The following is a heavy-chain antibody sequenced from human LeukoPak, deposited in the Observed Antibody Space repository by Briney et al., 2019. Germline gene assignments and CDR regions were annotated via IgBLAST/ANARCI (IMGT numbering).Heavy chain of an antibody. CDR2: IHNSGDET. V-gene: IGHV3-23*01. CDR3: ARETGGDGGYFKT. J-gene: IGHJ4*02. Sequence: GGSLRLSCATSGITFGTYAMTWVRQAPGKGLEWVSSIHNSGDETFYSDSVRGRFTISRDNSKSTVYLQMNSLRADDTALYYCARETGGDGGYFKTGGQGILATVSS. D-gene: IGHD2-21*01. CDR1: GITFGTYA.